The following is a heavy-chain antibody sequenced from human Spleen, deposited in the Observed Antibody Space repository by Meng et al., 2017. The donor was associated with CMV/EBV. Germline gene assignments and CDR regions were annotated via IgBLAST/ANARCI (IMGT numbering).Heavy chain of an antibody. CDR2: IIPIFGTA. Sequence: SVKVSCKTSGYSFTNFGISWVRQAPGQGLEWMGGIIPIFGTANYAQKFQGRVTITTDESTSTAYMELSSLRSEDTAVYYCARDPYCSSTSCYRAGSYYYYGMDVWGQGTTVTVSS. J-gene: IGHJ6*02. D-gene: IGHD2-2*02. CDR1: GYSFTNFG. V-gene: IGHV1-69*05. CDR3: ARDPYCSSTSCYRAGSYYYYGMDV.